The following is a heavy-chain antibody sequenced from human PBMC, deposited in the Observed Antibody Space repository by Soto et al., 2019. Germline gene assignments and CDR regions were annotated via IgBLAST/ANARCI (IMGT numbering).Heavy chain of an antibody. D-gene: IGHD3-9*01. V-gene: IGHV1-69*01. J-gene: IGHJ4*02. CDR3: ARDQPSHPYYDILTGYFAY. Sequence: KVSCKASGGTFSSYAISWVRQAPGQGLEWMGGIIPIFGTANYAQKFQGRVTITADESTSTAYMELSSLRSEDTAVYYCARDQPSHPYYDILTGYFAYWGQGTLVTVSS. CDR1: GGTFSSYA. CDR2: IIPIFGTA.